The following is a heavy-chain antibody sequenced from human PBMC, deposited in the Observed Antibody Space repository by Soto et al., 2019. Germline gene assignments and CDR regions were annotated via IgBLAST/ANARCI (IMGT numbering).Heavy chain of an antibody. D-gene: IGHD3-22*01. J-gene: IGHJ5*02. V-gene: IGHV4-39*01. CDR1: GDSISNSRFY. CDR3: ARDFFDSSDYTTNWFDP. CDR2: IYHTGNA. Sequence: PSETLSLTCSVSGDSISNSRFYWAWIRQPPGEGLEWIGSIYHTGNAYYNPSLKSRVTISVDTSKNQFSLQLTSVTAADAALYYCARDFFDSSDYTTNWFDPWGQGTLVTVSS.